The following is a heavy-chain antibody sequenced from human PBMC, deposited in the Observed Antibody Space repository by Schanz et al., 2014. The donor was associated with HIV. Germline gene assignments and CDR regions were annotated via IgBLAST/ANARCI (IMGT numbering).Heavy chain of an antibody. D-gene: IGHD2-2*01. J-gene: IGHJ6*02. CDR1: GFTFTDYA. Sequence: EVQLVESGGVVVQPGGSLRISCAASGFTFTDYAMHWVRQVPGKGLEWVAGISWHGYTVGYADSVKGRFTISRDNAKNSLYLQMNSLRPEDTALYYCVRDMGYCSSVSCHDAMDVWGQGTAVTVSS. CDR2: ISWHGYTV. V-gene: IGHV3-9*01. CDR3: VRDMGYCSSVSCHDAMDV.